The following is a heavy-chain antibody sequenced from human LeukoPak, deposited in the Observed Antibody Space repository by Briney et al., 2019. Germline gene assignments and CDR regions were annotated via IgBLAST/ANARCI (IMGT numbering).Heavy chain of an antibody. Sequence: PGGSLRLSCAPSGFNFGNFTMNWVRQASGKGLEWVSSISSGSHYIYYADSVKGRFTISRDNSKNTLFLQMNSLRAEDTAVYYCARVPYYDSVVYYDYWGQGTLVTVSS. D-gene: IGHD3-22*01. CDR1: GFNFGNFT. CDR2: ISSGSHYI. V-gene: IGHV3-21*01. CDR3: ARVPYYDSVVYYDY. J-gene: IGHJ4*02.